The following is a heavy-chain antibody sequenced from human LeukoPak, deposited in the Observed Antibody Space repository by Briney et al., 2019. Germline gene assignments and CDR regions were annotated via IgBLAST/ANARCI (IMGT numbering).Heavy chain of an antibody. D-gene: IGHD6-19*01. V-gene: IGHV4-34*01. CDR1: GGSFSGYY. J-gene: IGHJ4*02. Sequence: PSETLSLTCAVYGGSFSGYYWSWIRQPPGKGLEWIGEINHSGSTNYNPSLKSRVTISVDPSKNQFSLKLSSVTAADTAVYYCASVVAVAGNDYFDYWGQGTLVTVSS. CDR2: INHSGST. CDR3: ASVVAVAGNDYFDY.